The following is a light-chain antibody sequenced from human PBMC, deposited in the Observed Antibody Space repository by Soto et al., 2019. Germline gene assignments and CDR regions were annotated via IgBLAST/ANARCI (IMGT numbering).Light chain of an antibody. Sequence: QSALTQPPSVSGAPGQRVTISCTGSSSNIGAGYDVQWYQQLPGAAPRLLIFGNTNRPSGVPDRFSGSRSGTSASLAISGRQAEDEADYYCQSYDISLSVSVVFGGGTKVTVL. V-gene: IGLV1-40*01. CDR2: GNT. CDR1: SSNIGAGYD. CDR3: QSYDISLSVSVV. J-gene: IGLJ2*01.